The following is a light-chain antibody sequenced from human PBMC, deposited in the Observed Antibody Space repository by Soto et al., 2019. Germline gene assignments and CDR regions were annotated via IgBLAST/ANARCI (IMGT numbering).Light chain of an antibody. J-gene: IGKJ5*01. V-gene: IGKV1-5*01. Sequence: DIQMTQSPSTLSASIGDRVTITCRASQNINNWIAWYQQKPGKAPKFLIYDASTLESGVPSRFSGSGSGTDFTLTISSLQPEDFATYYCQHADSFPLITFGQGTRLEIK. CDR3: QHADSFPLIT. CDR1: QNINNW. CDR2: DAS.